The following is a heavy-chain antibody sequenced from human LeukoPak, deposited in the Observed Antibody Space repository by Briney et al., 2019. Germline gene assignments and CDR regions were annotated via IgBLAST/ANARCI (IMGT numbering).Heavy chain of an antibody. CDR2: ISGSGGST. D-gene: IGHD3-10*01. J-gene: IGHJ4*02. CDR3: AKDSRVTMVRGYFDY. Sequence: GGSLRLSCAASGFTFSSYAMSWVRQAPGKGLEWVSAISGSGGSTYYADSVKGRFTISGDNSKNTLYLQMNSLRAEDTAVYYCAKDSRVTMVRGYFDYWGQGTLVTVSS. CDR1: GFTFSSYA. V-gene: IGHV3-23*01.